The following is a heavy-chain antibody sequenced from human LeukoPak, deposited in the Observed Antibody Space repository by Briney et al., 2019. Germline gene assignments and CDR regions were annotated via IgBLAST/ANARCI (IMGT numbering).Heavy chain of an antibody. CDR3: AREQNYYDSSAVQYYFDY. V-gene: IGHV3-33*01. D-gene: IGHD3-22*01. J-gene: IGHJ4*02. CDR2: IWYDGSNK. CDR1: GFTFRSYG. Sequence: GGSLRLSCAASGFTFRSYGMHWVRQAPGKGLEWVAVIWYDGSNKYYADSVKGRFTISRDNSKNTLYLQMNSLRAEDTAVYYCAREQNYYDSSAVQYYFDYWGQGTLVTVSS.